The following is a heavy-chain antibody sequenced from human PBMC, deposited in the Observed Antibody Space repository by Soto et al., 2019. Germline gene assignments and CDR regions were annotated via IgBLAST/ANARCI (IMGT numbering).Heavy chain of an antibody. CDR3: ARKGSLWSTVDGMDV. D-gene: IGHD3-10*01. Sequence: GASVKVSCKASGYTFTSYGISWVRQAPGQGLEWMGWISAYNGNTNYAQKLRGRVTMTTDTSTSTAYMELRSLRSDDTALYYCARKGSLWSTVDGMDVWGQGTTVTVSS. J-gene: IGHJ6*02. CDR1: GYTFTSYG. V-gene: IGHV1-18*01. CDR2: ISAYNGNT.